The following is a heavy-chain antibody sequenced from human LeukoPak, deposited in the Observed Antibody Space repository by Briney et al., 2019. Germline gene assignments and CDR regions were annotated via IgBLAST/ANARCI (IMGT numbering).Heavy chain of an antibody. D-gene: IGHD3-22*01. J-gene: IGHJ4*02. CDR2: ISTSSSYI. Sequence: GGSLRLSCAASGFTVSSNYMSWVRQAPGKGLEWVSFISTSSSYIHYADSVKGRFTISRDNAKNSLYLQMNSLRAEDTAVYYCARVLAYYYDSSGYYFDYWGQGTLVTVSS. V-gene: IGHV3-21*01. CDR1: GFTVSSNY. CDR3: ARVLAYYYDSSGYYFDY.